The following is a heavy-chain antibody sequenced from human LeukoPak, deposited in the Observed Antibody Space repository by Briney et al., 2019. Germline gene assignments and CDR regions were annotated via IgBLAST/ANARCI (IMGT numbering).Heavy chain of an antibody. Sequence: SETLSLTCTVSGGSISSYHWSWIRQPPGKGLEWIGYIYYSGSTNYNPSLKSRVTISVDTSKNQFSLKLSSVTAADTALYYCARRLRGFDSWGQGTLVTVSS. CDR3: ARRLRGFDS. CDR1: GGSISSYH. D-gene: IGHD5-12*01. CDR2: IYYSGST. J-gene: IGHJ5*01. V-gene: IGHV4-59*08.